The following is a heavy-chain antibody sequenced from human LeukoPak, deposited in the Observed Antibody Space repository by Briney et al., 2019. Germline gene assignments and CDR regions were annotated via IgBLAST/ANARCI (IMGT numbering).Heavy chain of an antibody. V-gene: IGHV4-39*07. D-gene: IGHD1-26*01. J-gene: IGHJ4*02. CDR3: ARGVGRFSSNLDY. Sequence: SETLSLTCTVSGGSIGETTYFWGWLRQPPGKGPEWIGSLFYSGTTYYNPSLKSRVTISVDTSTNQFFLKLTSVTAADTAVYYCARGVGRFSSNLDYWGQGTLVTVSS. CDR2: LFYSGTT. CDR1: GGSIGETTYF.